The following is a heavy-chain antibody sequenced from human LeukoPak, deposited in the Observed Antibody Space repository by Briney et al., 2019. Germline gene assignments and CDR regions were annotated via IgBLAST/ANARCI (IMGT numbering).Heavy chain of an antibody. V-gene: IGHV3-7*01. Sequence: TGGSLRLSCAASGFTFSSYWMSWVRQAPGKGLEWVADIKHDGSEKYYVDSLKGRFTISTDSAKNSLYLQINSLRAEDTAVYYCARKDRYALDYWGQGTLVTVSS. CDR2: IKHDGSEK. J-gene: IGHJ4*02. D-gene: IGHD3-9*01. CDR1: GFTFSSYW. CDR3: ARKDRYALDY.